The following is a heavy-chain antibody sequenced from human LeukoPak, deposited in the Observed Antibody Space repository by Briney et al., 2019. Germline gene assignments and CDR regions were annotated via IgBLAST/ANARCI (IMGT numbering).Heavy chain of an antibody. J-gene: IGHJ4*02. Sequence: GGSLRLSCAASGFTFSSYWMSWVRQAPGKGLEWVANIKQDGSEKYYVDSVKGRFTISRDNAKNSLYLQMNSLRAEDTAVYYCARDRGTTSSAGYYFDYWGQGTLVTVSS. CDR3: ARDRGTTSSAGYYFDY. CDR1: GFTFSSYW. D-gene: IGHD6-6*01. CDR2: IKQDGSEK. V-gene: IGHV3-7*01.